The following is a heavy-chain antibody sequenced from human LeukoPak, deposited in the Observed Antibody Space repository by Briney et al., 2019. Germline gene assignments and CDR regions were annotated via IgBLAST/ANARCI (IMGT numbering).Heavy chain of an antibody. V-gene: IGHV1-18*01. J-gene: IGHJ6*03. D-gene: IGHD6-13*01. CDR3: ARGPQQLVTYYYYYYMDV. Sequence: ASVKVSCKASGYTFTSYGISWVRQAPGQGLEWMGWISAYNGNTNYAQKLQGRVTMTTDTSTSTAYMELRSLRSDDTAVYYCARGPQQLVTYYYYYYMDVWGKGTTVTVSS. CDR1: GYTFTSYG. CDR2: ISAYNGNT.